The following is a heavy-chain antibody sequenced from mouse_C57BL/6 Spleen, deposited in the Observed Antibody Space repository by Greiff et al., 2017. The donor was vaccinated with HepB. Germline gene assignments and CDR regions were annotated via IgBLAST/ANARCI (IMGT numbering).Heavy chain of an antibody. D-gene: IGHD1-1*01. Sequence: QVQLQQPGAELVKPGASVKLSCKASGYTFTSYWMQWVKQRPGQGLEWIGEIDPSDSYTNYNQKFKGKATLTVDTSSSTAYMQLSSLTSEDSAVYYCAREDYYYGSSVAYWGQGTLVTVSA. CDR3: AREDYYYGSSVAY. CDR2: IDPSDSYT. V-gene: IGHV1-50*01. J-gene: IGHJ3*01. CDR1: GYTFTSYW.